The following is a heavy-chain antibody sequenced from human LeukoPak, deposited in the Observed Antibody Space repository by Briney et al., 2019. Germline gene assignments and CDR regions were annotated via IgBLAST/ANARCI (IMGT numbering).Heavy chain of an antibody. Sequence: SQTLSLTCTVSGGSISSGGYYWSWIRQHPGKGLEWIGYIYYSGSTYYNPSLKSRVTISVDTSKNQFSLKLRSVTAADTAVYYCARGGWRSQINWFDPWGQGTLVTVSS. CDR3: ARGGWRSQINWFDP. J-gene: IGHJ5*02. V-gene: IGHV4-31*03. CDR1: GGSISSGGYY. CDR2: IYYSGST.